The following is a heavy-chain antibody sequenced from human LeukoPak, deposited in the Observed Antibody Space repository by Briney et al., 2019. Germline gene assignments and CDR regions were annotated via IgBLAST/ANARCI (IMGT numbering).Heavy chain of an antibody. D-gene: IGHD3-10*01. J-gene: IGHJ4*02. CDR3: ARVTGHLVDY. Sequence: PSETLSLTCAVSGGSITNGGYSWSWIRQPPGKGLEWIGYIYHSGSTSYNPSLKSRVTISVDRSKNQFSLRLSSVTAADTAVYHCARVTGHLVDYWGQGTPVTVSS. CDR1: GGSITNGGYS. CDR2: IYHSGST. V-gene: IGHV4-30-2*01.